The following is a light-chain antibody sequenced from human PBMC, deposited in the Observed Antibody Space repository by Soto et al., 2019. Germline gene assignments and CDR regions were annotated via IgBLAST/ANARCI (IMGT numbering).Light chain of an antibody. V-gene: IGKV4-1*01. CDR2: WAS. CDR1: QSVLYSSNNKNY. Sequence: DIVMTQSPDSLAVSLGERATINCKSSQSVLYSSNNKNYLAWYQQKPGQPPKLLIYWASTRESGVPDRFSGSGSGKDFTLTISSLQAEDVAVYYCQQYHSTPLTFGGGTKVEIK. J-gene: IGKJ4*01. CDR3: QQYHSTPLT.